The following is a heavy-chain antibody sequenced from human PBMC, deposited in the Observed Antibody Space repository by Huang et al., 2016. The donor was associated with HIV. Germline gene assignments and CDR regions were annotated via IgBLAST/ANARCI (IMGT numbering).Heavy chain of an antibody. V-gene: IGHV3-49*05. J-gene: IGHJ4*02. CDR2: IRSKDYSETK. D-gene: IGHD3-22*01. CDR1: GFTFGNYG. CDR3: TRDSVYPNYYDGSGFYFDY. Sequence: EVQFVESGGGLVKPGRSLRLSCTASGFTFGNYGMSWFRQATGKGLEWVVFIRSKDYSETKEYAASVKGRFTISRDDSKSIAYLQMNSLKPEDTAVYYCTRDSVYPNYYDGSGFYFDYWGQGTLVTVSS.